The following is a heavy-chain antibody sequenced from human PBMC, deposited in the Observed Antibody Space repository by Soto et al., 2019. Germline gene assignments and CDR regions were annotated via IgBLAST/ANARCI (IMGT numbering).Heavy chain of an antibody. CDR2: IYYSGST. CDR3: ARQYYYDSSGYPPYFDY. CDR1: GGSISSYY. Sequence: SETLSLTCTVSGGSISSYYWSWIRQPPGKGLEWIGYIYYSGSTNYNPSLKSRVTISVDTSKNQFSLKLSSVTAADTAVYYCARQYYYDSSGYPPYFDYWGQGTLVTVSS. V-gene: IGHV4-59*08. D-gene: IGHD3-22*01. J-gene: IGHJ4*02.